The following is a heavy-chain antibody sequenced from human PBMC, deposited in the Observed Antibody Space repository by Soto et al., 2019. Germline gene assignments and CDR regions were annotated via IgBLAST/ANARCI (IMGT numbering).Heavy chain of an antibody. Sequence: PGGSLRLSCAASGFTFSSYAMNWVRQAPGKGLEWVSGISGSGGSIFYADSVKGRFTISRDNSKHTLSLQMNSLRAEDTAVYHCAKELWGTALGTFDIWGQGTMVTVSS. CDR3: AKELWGTALGTFDI. V-gene: IGHV3-23*01. J-gene: IGHJ3*02. D-gene: IGHD3-16*01. CDR2: ISGSGGSI. CDR1: GFTFSSYA.